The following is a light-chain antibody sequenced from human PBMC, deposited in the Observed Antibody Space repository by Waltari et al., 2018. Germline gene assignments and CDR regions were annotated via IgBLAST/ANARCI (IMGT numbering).Light chain of an antibody. CDR3: QVWDSSSDHPRVV. Sequence: SYVLTQPPSVSVAPGKTARITCGGNNIGNKSVHWYQQKPGQAPVLVIYYDSDRPSGIPERFSGYKSGNTATRTISRVEAGDEADYYCQVWDSSSDHPRVVFGGGTKLTVL. CDR2: YDS. V-gene: IGLV3-21*04. CDR1: NIGNKS. J-gene: IGLJ2*01.